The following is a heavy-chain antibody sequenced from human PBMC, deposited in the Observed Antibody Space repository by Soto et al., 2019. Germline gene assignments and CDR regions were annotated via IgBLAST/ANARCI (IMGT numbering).Heavy chain of an antibody. D-gene: IGHD3-10*01. CDR1: GGSISSSSYY. J-gene: IGHJ5*02. V-gene: IGHV4-39*01. CDR3: ARVRSAGLSYYGSGSINWFDP. Sequence: QLQLQESGPGLVKPSETLSLTCTVSGGSISSSSYYWGWIRQPPGKGLEWIGSIDYSGSTYYNPSLKSRVTISVDTSKNQFSLKLSSVTAADTAVYYCARVRSAGLSYYGSGSINWFDPWGQGTLVTVSS. CDR2: IDYSGST.